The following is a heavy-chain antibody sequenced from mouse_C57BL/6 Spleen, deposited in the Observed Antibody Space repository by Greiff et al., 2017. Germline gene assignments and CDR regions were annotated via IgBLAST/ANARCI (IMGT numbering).Heavy chain of an antibody. D-gene: IGHD2-1*01. J-gene: IGHJ2*01. V-gene: IGHV1-80*01. CDR2: IYPGDGDT. CDR1: GYAFSSYW. CDR3: ARLGYGNF. Sequence: QVQLQQSGADLVKPGASVKISCKASGYAFSSYWMNWVKQRPGKGLEWIGQIYPGDGDTNYNGKFKGKATLTTDKSYSTAYMQLSSLTSEDSAFYFYARLGYGNFWGQGTTLTGSS.